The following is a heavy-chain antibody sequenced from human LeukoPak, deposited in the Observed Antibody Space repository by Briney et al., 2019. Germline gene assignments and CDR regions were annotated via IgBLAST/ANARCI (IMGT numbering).Heavy chain of an antibody. CDR1: GFTFSSYS. J-gene: IGHJ3*02. D-gene: IGHD1-26*01. CDR3: AIAFQWELLGPAAFDI. CDR2: ISSSSSYI. Sequence: GGSLRLSCAASGFTFSSYSMNWVRQAPGKGLEWVSSISSSSSYIYYADSVKGRFTISRDNAKNSLYLQMNSLRAEDTAVYYCAIAFQWELLGPAAFDIWGQGTMVTVSS. V-gene: IGHV3-21*01.